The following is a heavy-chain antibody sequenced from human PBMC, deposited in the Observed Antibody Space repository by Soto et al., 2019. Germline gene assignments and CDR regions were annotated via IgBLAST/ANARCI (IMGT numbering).Heavy chain of an antibody. CDR2: ITGSGDRA. CDR3: GKDWAGIAVAGIDY. Sequence: EVQLLGSGGALVQPGGSLRLSCVGSGFRFSSYSMTWVRQAPWKGLEWVSAITGSGDRAYSADSVRGRFTISRDNSKNTLYLQMNSLRAEDTAVYYCGKDWAGIAVAGIDYWGQGTLVTVSS. CDR1: GFRFSSYS. V-gene: IGHV3-23*01. J-gene: IGHJ4*02. D-gene: IGHD6-19*01.